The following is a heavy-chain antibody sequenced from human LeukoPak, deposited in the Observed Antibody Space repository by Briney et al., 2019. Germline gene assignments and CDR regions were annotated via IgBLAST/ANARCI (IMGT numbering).Heavy chain of an antibody. J-gene: IGHJ4*02. CDR2: INHSGST. V-gene: IGHV4-34*01. D-gene: IGHD3-10*01. CDR3: ARGGRKITMVRGVIITGFDY. Sequence: XXXIGEINHSGSTNYNPSLKSRVTISVDTSKNQFSLKLSSVTAADTAVYYCARGGRKITMVRGVIITGFDYWGQGTLVTVSS.